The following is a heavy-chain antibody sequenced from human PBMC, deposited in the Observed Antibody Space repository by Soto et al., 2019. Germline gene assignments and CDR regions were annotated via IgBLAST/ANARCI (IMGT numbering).Heavy chain of an antibody. CDR1: RFTISHYY. CDR2: ISSSFSTI. CDR3: ARVGSGYYSDAFDI. J-gene: IGHJ3*02. D-gene: IGHD3-22*01. Sequence: GVSLRLSCSASRFTISHYYLRCTHQDTQKGLEWVSYISSSFSTIYYADSAKGRFTISRDNAKNSLYLQMNSLRAEDTAVYYCARVGSGYYSDAFDIWGQGTMVTVSS. V-gene: IGHV3-11*01.